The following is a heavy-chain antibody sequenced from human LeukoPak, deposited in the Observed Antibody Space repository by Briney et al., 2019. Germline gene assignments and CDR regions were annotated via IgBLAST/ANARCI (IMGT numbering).Heavy chain of an antibody. CDR3: ARNSCPSGSCYENRGYFDY. V-gene: IGHV4-39*07. Sequence: SETLSLTCTVSGGSISSSSYYWGWIRQSPGKGLEWIGSIYYTGSTYYNPSLKSRVTISVDTSKNQFSLKLSSVTAADTAVYYCARNSCPSGSCYENRGYFDYWGQGTLVTVSS. CDR2: IYYTGST. J-gene: IGHJ4*02. CDR1: GGSISSSSYY. D-gene: IGHD2-15*01.